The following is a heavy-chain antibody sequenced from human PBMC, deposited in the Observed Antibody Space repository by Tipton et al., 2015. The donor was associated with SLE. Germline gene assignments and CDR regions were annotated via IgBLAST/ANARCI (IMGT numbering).Heavy chain of an antibody. CDR2: INHSGST. CDR1: GGSFSGSY. CDR3: ARSAWGTSPGGFDV. Sequence: TLSLTCAVYGGSFSGSYWSWIRQPPGKGLEWIGEINHSGSTNYNPSLKSRVTISMDTSKSQFSLQLTSVTPEDTAVYYCARSAWGTSPGGFDVWGQGTMVTVSS. V-gene: IGHV4-34*01. D-gene: IGHD3-16*01. J-gene: IGHJ3*01.